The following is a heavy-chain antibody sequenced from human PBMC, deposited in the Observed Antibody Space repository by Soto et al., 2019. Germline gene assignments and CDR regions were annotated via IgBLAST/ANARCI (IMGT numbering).Heavy chain of an antibody. CDR3: ARGSRRYFDWLLFPSQYYFDY. V-gene: IGHV4-59*12. CDR2: VNYGGST. Sequence: SETLSLTCTVSGDSISYYYWSWIRQPPGKGLEWIGYVNYGGSTNYNPSLKSRVTMSVDTSKNQFSLKLSSVTAADTAVYYCARGSRRYFDWLLFPSQYYFDYWGQGTLVTVSS. J-gene: IGHJ4*02. CDR1: GDSISYYY. D-gene: IGHD3-9*01.